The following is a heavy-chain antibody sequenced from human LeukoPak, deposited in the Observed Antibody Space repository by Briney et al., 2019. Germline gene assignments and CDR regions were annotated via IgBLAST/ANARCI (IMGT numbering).Heavy chain of an antibody. Sequence: GGSLRLSCAASGFTFSSYAMHWVRQAPGKGPEFVSAIAGNGGSTYYASSVKGRFTISRDNSKNTLYLQMGSLRTEDTAVYYCARGSRFGVVGRDAFDIWGQGTVVTVSS. D-gene: IGHD3-3*01. CDR2: IAGNGGST. J-gene: IGHJ3*02. V-gene: IGHV3-64*01. CDR1: GFTFSSYA. CDR3: ARGSRFGVVGRDAFDI.